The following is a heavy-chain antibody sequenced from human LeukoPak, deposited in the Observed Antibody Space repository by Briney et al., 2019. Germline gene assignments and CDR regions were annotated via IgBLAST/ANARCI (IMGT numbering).Heavy chain of an antibody. V-gene: IGHV4-59*01. CDR1: GGSISGYY. D-gene: IGHD3-22*01. CDR3: ARHDSSGYYSNFDY. CDR2: LYYTGST. J-gene: IGHJ4*02. Sequence: SETLSLTCTVSGGSISGYYWSWIRQPPGKGLEWIGYLYYTGSTGYNPSLKSRVTISLDASKNQFSLKLSSVTAADTAVYYCARHDSSGYYSNFDYWGQGTLVTVSS.